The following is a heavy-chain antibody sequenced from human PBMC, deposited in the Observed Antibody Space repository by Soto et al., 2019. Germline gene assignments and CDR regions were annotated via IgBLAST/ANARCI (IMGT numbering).Heavy chain of an antibody. J-gene: IGHJ4*02. Sequence: EVKLSEYGGALVQPGGSLRVSCVGSGFTLTAFAMTWVRQAPGKGLEWVAVISGSGYYTSYAGSVRGRFTISRDNSRNTVYLQMDSLRADYTAVYYCVKGGFTVTTIDHWGQGTLVAVSS. D-gene: IGHD4-17*01. CDR3: VKGGFTVTTIDH. V-gene: IGHV3-23*01. CDR1: GFTLTAFA. CDR2: ISGSGYYT.